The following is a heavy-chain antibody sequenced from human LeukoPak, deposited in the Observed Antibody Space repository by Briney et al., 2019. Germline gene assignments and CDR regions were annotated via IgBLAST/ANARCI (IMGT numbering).Heavy chain of an antibody. V-gene: IGHV3-53*01. J-gene: IGHJ4*02. CDR2: IYSGGST. Sequence: GGSLRLSCAASGFTFSSNHMSWVRQAPGKGLEWVSVIYSGGSTYYADSVKGRFTISRDNSKNTLYLQMNSLRAEDTAVYYCARLSGDRAFDYWGQGTLVTVSS. D-gene: IGHD2-15*01. CDR1: GFTFSSNH. CDR3: ARLSGDRAFDY.